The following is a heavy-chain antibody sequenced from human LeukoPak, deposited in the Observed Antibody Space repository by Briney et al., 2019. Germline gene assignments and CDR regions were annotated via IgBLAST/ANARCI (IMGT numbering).Heavy chain of an antibody. J-gene: IGHJ4*02. V-gene: IGHV3-21*06. D-gene: IGHD6-25*01. Sequence: PGGSLRLSCAASGFPFNAYWMTWVRQAPGKGLEWISFISSSSSYIYYADSVKGRFTISRDNAKNLLYLQMNSLRAEDTAVYYCAPGIAAHWGQGTLVTVSS. CDR1: GFPFNAYW. CDR2: ISSSSSYI. CDR3: APGIAAH.